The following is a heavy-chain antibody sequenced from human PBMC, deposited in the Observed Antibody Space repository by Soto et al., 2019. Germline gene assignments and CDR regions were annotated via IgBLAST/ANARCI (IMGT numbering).Heavy chain of an antibody. D-gene: IGHD3-22*01. J-gene: IGHJ4*02. CDR3: ASGYYYDSSGYYYLLDY. CDR1: GGTFSSYA. Sequence: QVQLVQSGAEVKKPGSSVKVSCKASGGTFSSYAISWVRQAPGQGLEWMGGLIPIFGTANYAQKFQGRVTITADESTSTAYMELSSMRSEDTAVYYCASGYYYDSSGYYYLLDYWGQGTLVTVSS. CDR2: LIPIFGTA. V-gene: IGHV1-69*01.